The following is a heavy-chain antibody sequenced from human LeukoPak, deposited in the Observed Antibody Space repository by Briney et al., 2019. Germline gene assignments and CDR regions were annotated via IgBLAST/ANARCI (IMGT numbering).Heavy chain of an antibody. D-gene: IGHD1-7*01. CDR2: FDPEDGEP. CDR1: VYTLTQLS. CDR3: ATGSPMTNSVDY. V-gene: IGHV1-24*01. Sequence: GASLKVSSTVSVYTLTQLSMHCVRQAPGNGLEWRGDFDPEDGEPIYAQKFQGRVTMTQDTSTDTAYMELSGLRSENTAVYYCATGSPMTNSVDYWGRGTLVTVSS. J-gene: IGHJ4*02.